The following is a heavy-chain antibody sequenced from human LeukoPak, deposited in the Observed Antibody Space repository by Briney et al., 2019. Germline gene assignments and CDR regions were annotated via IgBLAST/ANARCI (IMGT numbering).Heavy chain of an antibody. CDR1: GFTFSSYA. D-gene: IGHD5-12*01. J-gene: IGHJ4*02. V-gene: IGHV3-23*01. CDR3: AKGIYDHALDY. CDR2: ISASGDRT. Sequence: GGSLRLSCAASGFTFSSYAMSWVRQAPGKGLEWVSLISASGDRTYYAGSVKRRFTISRDTSRNTLTLQMNSLRAEDTAVYYCAKGIYDHALDYWGQGTLVTVSS.